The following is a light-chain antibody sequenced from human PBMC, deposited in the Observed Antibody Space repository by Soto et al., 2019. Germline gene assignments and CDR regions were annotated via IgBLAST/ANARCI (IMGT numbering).Light chain of an antibody. CDR2: DAS. V-gene: IGKV1-5*01. CDR3: QQYNSYSRNT. J-gene: IGKJ2*01. Sequence: DIQMTQSPSTLSASVGDRVTITCRASQSISSWLAWYQQKPGKAPKLLIYDASSLESGVPSRFSGSGSGTEFTLTISSLQPDDVATYYCQQYNSYSRNTFGQGTKLEIK. CDR1: QSISSW.